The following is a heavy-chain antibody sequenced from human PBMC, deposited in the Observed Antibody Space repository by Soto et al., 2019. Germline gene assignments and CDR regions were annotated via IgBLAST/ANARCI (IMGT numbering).Heavy chain of an antibody. V-gene: IGHV4-34*01. CDR2: INHSGST. CDR3: ARVYCGGDCPT. Sequence: SETLSLTCAVYGGSFSGYYWSWIRQPPGKGLEWIGEINHSGSTNYNPSLKSRVTISVDTSKNQFSLKLSSVTAADTAVYYCARVYCGGDCPTRGQGTLVTVSS. D-gene: IGHD2-21*02. J-gene: IGHJ4*02. CDR1: GGSFSGYY.